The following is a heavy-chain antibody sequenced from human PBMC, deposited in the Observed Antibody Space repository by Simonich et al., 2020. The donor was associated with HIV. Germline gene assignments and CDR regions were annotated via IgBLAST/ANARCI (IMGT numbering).Heavy chain of an antibody. D-gene: IGHD2-2*01. V-gene: IGHV4-34*01. CDR3: ARGFYQRLYYFDY. Sequence: QVQLQQWGAGLLKPSETLSLTCAVYGGSFSGNYWSWIRQPPGKGREWIGENNHSGSTNYNPSLKSRVTISVDTSKNQFSLKLSSVTAADTAVYYCARGFYQRLYYFDYWGQGTLVTVSS. CDR1: GGSFSGNY. J-gene: IGHJ4*02. CDR2: NNHSGST.